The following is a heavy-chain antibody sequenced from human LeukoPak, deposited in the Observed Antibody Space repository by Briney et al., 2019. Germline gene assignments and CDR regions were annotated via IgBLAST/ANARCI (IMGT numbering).Heavy chain of an antibody. V-gene: IGHV3-30*02. Sequence: GGSLRLSCAASGFTFSSYGMHWVRQAPGKGLEWVAFIRYDGSNKYYADSVKGRFTISRDNSKNTLYLQMNSLRAEDTAVYYCARESGSGPGGHYYMDVWGKGTTVTVSS. J-gene: IGHJ6*03. CDR3: ARESGSGPGGHYYMDV. D-gene: IGHD3-10*01. CDR2: IRYDGSNK. CDR1: GFTFSSYG.